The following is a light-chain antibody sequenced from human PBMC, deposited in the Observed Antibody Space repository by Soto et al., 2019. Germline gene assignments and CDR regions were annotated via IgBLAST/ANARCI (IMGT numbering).Light chain of an antibody. J-gene: IGLJ3*02. CDR3: AVWDDSLNGWV. CDR2: NNN. V-gene: IGLV1-44*01. Sequence: QSVLTQPPSASGTPGQTVTISCSGSSSNIGSHVVYWYQQLPGTTPKLLIYNNNQRPAGVPDRFSGSKSGTSASLAISGLQSEDEADYYCAVWDDSLNGWVFGGGTKLTVL. CDR1: SSNIGSHV.